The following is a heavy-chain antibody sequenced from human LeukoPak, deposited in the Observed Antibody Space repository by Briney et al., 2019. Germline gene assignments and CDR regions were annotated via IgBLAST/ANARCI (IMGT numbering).Heavy chain of an antibody. Sequence: ASVKVSCKASGYTFTSYDINWVRQATGQGLEWMGWMNPNSGNTGYAQKFQGRVTMTRNTSISTAYMELSSLRSEDTAVYYCAREIAAADNYYYYYTDVWGKGTTVTVSS. J-gene: IGHJ6*03. V-gene: IGHV1-8*01. CDR2: MNPNSGNT. CDR3: AREIAAADNYYYYYTDV. CDR1: GYTFTSYD. D-gene: IGHD6-13*01.